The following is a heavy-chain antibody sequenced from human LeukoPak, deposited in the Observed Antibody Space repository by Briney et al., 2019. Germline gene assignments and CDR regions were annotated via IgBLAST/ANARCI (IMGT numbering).Heavy chain of an antibody. CDR2: LSGSGDRT. CDR3: ARGGTNYYYMDV. V-gene: IGHV3-23*01. CDR1: GFTLNSYA. Sequence: RGSLRLSCAASGFTLNSYAMRWVRPAPGEGLEWVSALSGSGDRTFYVDSVKGRFTVSRDNSKNTLYLQMDSLRVDDTALYYCARGGTNYYYMDVWGNGTTVTVSS. J-gene: IGHJ6*03.